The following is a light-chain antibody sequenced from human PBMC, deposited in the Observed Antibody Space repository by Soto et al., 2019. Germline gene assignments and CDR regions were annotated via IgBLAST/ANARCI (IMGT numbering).Light chain of an antibody. CDR2: DAS. J-gene: IGKJ2*01. V-gene: IGKV3-20*01. Sequence: EIVLTQSPGTLSLSPGERATLSCRASQRISNSYLAWYQQKPGQAPRLLLYDASSRATGIPDRVSGSGSGTDFTLTISRLEPEDLAVYYCQQYARPPFAFGQGTKVEIK. CDR1: QRISNSY. CDR3: QQYARPPFA.